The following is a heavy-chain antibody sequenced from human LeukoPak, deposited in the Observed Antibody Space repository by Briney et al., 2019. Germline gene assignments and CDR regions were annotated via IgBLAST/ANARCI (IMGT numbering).Heavy chain of an antibody. Sequence: PSETLSLTCTVSGGSISSGGYYWSWIRQHPGKGLEWIGYIYYSGSTYYNPSLKSRVTISVDTSKNQFSLKLSSVTAADTAVYYCARVFWSGYSTIDYWSQGTLVTVSS. CDR2: IYYSGST. CDR3: ARVFWSGYSTIDY. J-gene: IGHJ4*02. D-gene: IGHD3-3*01. V-gene: IGHV4-31*03. CDR1: GGSISSGGYY.